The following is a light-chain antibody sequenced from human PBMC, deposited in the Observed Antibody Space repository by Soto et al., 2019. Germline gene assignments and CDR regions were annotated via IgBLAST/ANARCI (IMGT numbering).Light chain of an antibody. V-gene: IGKV1-5*01. J-gene: IGKJ2*01. Sequence: DIQMTQSPSTLSASVGDRVSITCRASQSISNWLAWYQQKPGEAPKLLIYDASSLESGAPSRFSGRGSGTEFILTISSLQPDDFATYYCQQYSTYPHTFGQGTKVEIK. CDR2: DAS. CDR3: QQYSTYPHT. CDR1: QSISNW.